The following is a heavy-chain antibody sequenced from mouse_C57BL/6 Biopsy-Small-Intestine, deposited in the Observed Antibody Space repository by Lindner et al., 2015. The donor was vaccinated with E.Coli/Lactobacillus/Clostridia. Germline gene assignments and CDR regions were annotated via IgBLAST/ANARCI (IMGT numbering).Heavy chain of an antibody. V-gene: IGHV1-80*01. J-gene: IGHJ1*03. CDR1: ENAFSRYW. CDR3: AREGYGYFDV. CDR2: IYTGDGDT. Sequence: VQLQESGPELVKPGASVKISCKGSENAFSRYWINWVKQRPGKGLEWIGQIYTGDGDTNYNEEFKGKATLTADKSSNTAYMQLSSLTSEDSAVYFCAREGYGYFDVWGRGTTVTVSS.